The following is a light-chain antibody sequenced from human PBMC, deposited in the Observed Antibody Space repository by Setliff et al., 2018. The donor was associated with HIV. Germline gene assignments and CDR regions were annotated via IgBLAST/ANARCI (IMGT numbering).Light chain of an antibody. CDR1: SSDVGGYNS. CDR3: SSYASSNTLP. CDR2: EVR. V-gene: IGLV2-14*01. J-gene: IGLJ1*01. Sequence: QSVLTQPRSVSGSPGQSVTISCTGTSSDVGGYNSVSWYQQPPGKAPKLIIYEVRNRPSGVSNRFSGSKSGNTASLTISGLQAEDEADYYCSSYASSNTLPFGTGTKVTVL.